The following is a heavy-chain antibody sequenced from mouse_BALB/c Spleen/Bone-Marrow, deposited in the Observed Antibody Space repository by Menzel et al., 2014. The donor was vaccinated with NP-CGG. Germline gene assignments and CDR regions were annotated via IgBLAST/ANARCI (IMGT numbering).Heavy chain of an antibody. J-gene: IGHJ1*01. D-gene: IGHD1-1*01. V-gene: IGHV4-1*02. CDR2: INPDSSTI. Sequence: EVQRVESGGGLVQPGGSLKLSCAAPRFDFSSYWMSWVRQAPGKGLEWIGEINPDSSTINYTPSLKDKFIISRDNAKNTLYLQMSKVRAEDTALYYCARLNYYGNLVVWGEGTTVTVSS. CDR3: ARLNYYGNLVV. CDR1: RFDFSSYW.